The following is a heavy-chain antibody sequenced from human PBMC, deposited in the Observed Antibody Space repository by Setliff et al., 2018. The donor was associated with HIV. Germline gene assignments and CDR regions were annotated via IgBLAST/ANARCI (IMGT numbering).Heavy chain of an antibody. D-gene: IGHD3-22*01. V-gene: IGHV5-51*01. CDR1: GYSFPTYW. Sequence: GESLKISCKGSGYSFPTYWIAWVRQMPGKGLEWMGVIYPNESDSRYSPSFRGQVTISADKSINTSYLQWSSLKASDTAMYYCARVDMGYYYDSSGYSHCDHWGQGTLVTVSS. CDR2: IYPNESDS. CDR3: ARVDMGYYYDSSGYSHCDH. J-gene: IGHJ4*02.